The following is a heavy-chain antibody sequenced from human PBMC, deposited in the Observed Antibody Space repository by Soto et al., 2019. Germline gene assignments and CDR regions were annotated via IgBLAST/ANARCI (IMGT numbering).Heavy chain of an antibody. J-gene: IGHJ4*02. CDR1: GFIFSSYA. CDR2: ISSDGSNR. D-gene: IGHD1-1*01. Sequence: QVQLVESGGGVVQPGRSLRLSCAASGFIFSSYAMHWVRQAPGKGLEWVAVISSDGSNRYYADSVGGRFTISRDNSENTVYLHMSSLTGDDTAVFYCAKAPWNLAHTHYFDFWGQGNLVTVSS. V-gene: IGHV3-30-3*01. CDR3: AKAPWNLAHTHYFDF.